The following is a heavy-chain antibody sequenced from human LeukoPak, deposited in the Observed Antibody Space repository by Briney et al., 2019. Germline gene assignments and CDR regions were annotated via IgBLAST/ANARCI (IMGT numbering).Heavy chain of an antibody. CDR1: GFTFSSYG. D-gene: IGHD2/OR15-2a*01. CDR3: AKDSAKKYDDY. J-gene: IGHJ4*02. CDR2: ISGSGGST. V-gene: IGHV3-23*01. Sequence: GGSLRLSCAASGFTFSSYGMSWVRQAPGKGLEWVSAISGSGGSTNYADSVKGRFTISRENSKNTLYLQMNSLRAEDTAVYYCAKDSAKKYDDYWGQGTLVTVSS.